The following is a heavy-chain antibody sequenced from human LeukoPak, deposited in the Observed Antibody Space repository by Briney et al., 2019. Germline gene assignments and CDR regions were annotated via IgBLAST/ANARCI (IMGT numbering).Heavy chain of an antibody. J-gene: IGHJ4*02. D-gene: IGHD3-10*01. V-gene: IGHV3-11*01. Sequence: GGSLRLSCAASGFTFSNYYLSWIRQAQGKGLEWVSYISSSGSTIYYADSVKGRFTISRDNAKNSLYLQMNSLRAEDTAVYYCARGTYYYGSGSSYYDYWGQGALVTVSS. CDR2: ISSSGSTI. CDR1: GFTFSNYY. CDR3: ARGTYYYGSGSSYYDY.